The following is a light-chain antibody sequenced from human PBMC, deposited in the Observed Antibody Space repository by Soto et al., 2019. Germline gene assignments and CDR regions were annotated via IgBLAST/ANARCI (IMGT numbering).Light chain of an antibody. CDR1: SSNIGNNG. V-gene: IGLV1-47*02. Sequence: QSVLTQPPSVSEAPNQRVTISCSGNSSNIGNNGVNWYQQYPGTAPRLLIYSNTQRPSGVPDRFSGSKSVTSASLAISGLRSEDEADYYCAAWDDSLSGWVFGGGTQLTVL. CDR3: AAWDDSLSGWV. CDR2: SNT. J-gene: IGLJ3*02.